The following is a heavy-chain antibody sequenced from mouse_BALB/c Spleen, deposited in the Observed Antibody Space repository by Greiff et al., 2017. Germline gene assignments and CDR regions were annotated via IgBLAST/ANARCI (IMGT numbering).Heavy chain of an antibody. CDR3: ARESYYGSRYFDV. D-gene: IGHD1-1*01. J-gene: IGHJ1*01. CDR1: GFSLTSYG. V-gene: IGHV2-9*02. CDR2: KWAGGST. Sequence: QVQLKESGPGLVAPSQSLSITCTVSGFSLTSYGVHWVRQPPGKGLEWLGVKWAGGSTNYNSALMSRLSISKDNSKSQVFLKMNSLQTDDTAMYYCARESYYGSRYFDVWGAGTTVTVSS.